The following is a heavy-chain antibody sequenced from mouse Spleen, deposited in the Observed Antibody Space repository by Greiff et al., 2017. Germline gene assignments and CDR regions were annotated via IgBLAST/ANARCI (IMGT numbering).Heavy chain of an antibody. Sequence: EVKLVESGGGLVKLGGSLKLSCAASGFTFSSYAMSWVRQTPEKRLEWVATISSGGGNTYYPDSVKGRFTISRDNAKNTLYLQMSSLKSEDTAMYYCARQRGGDWYFDVWGAGTTVTVSS. CDR2: ISSGGGNT. J-gene: IGHJ1*01. CDR1: GFTFSSYA. CDR3: ARQRGGDWYFDV. V-gene: IGHV5-9*04.